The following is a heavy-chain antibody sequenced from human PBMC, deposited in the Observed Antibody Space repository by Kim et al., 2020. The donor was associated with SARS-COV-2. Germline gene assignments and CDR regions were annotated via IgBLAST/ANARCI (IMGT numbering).Heavy chain of an antibody. CDR3: ARGSSGSYYGMDV. D-gene: IGHD1-26*01. J-gene: IGHJ6*02. V-gene: IGHV3-30*01. Sequence: YADSVKGRFTISGDKSKNTLYLQMNSLRAEDTAVYYCARGSSGSYYGMDVWGQGTTVTVSS.